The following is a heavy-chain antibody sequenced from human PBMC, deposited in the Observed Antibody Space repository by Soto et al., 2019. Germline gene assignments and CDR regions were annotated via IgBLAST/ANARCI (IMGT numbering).Heavy chain of an antibody. CDR1: GYTFTSYA. CDR2: INAGNGNT. CDR3: ERDGIAAADPILYYYYYFMDV. V-gene: IGHV1-3*01. Sequence: GASVKVSCKASGYTFTSYAMHWVRQAPGQRLEWMGWINAGNGNTKYSQKFQGRVTITRDTSASTAYMELSSLRSEDTAVYYCERDGIAAADPILYYYYYFMDVWGKGSTVIVSS. D-gene: IGHD6-13*01. J-gene: IGHJ6*03.